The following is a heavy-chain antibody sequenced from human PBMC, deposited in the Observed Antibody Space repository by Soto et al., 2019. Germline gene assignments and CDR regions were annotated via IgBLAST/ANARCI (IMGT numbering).Heavy chain of an antibody. CDR2: ISYDGSNK. CDR1: GFTFSSYA. Sequence: QVQLVESGGGVVQPGRSLRLSCAASGFTFSSYAMHWVRQAPGKGLEWVAVISYDGSNKYYADSVKGRFTISRDNSKNTLYLQRNSLRAEDTAVYYCATSLKGGSGIPYYYYGMDVWGQGTTVTVSS. V-gene: IGHV3-30-3*01. CDR3: ATSLKGGSGIPYYYYGMDV. D-gene: IGHD3-10*01. J-gene: IGHJ6*02.